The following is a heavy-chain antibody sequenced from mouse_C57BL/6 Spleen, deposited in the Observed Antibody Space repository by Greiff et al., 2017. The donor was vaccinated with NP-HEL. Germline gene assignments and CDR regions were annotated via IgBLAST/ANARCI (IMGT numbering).Heavy chain of an antibody. CDR2: IDPSDSET. J-gene: IGHJ2*01. CDR3: AKDSSGNYFDY. CDR1: GYTFTSYW. V-gene: IGHV1-52*01. D-gene: IGHD3-2*01. Sequence: QVQLKQPGAELVRPGSSVKLSCKASGYTFTSYWMHWVKQRPIQGLEWIGNIDPSDSETHYNQKFKDKATLTVDKSSSTAYMQLSSLTSEDSAVYYCAKDSSGNYFDYWGQGTTLTVSS.